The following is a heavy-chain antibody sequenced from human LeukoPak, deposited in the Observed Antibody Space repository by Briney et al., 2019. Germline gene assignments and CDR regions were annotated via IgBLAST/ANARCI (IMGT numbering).Heavy chain of an antibody. D-gene: IGHD2-21*02. Sequence: SETLSLTCTVSGGSISSYYWSWIRQPPGKGLEWIGYIYYSGSTNYNPSLKSRVTISVDTSKNQFSLKLSSVTAADTAVYYCARYSYCGGDCYDAFDIWGQGTMVTVSS. CDR2: IYYSGST. V-gene: IGHV4-59*01. CDR1: GGSISSYY. CDR3: ARYSYCGGDCYDAFDI. J-gene: IGHJ3*02.